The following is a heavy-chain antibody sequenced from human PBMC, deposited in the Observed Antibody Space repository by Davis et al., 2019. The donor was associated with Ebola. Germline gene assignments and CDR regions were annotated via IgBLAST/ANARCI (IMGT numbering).Heavy chain of an antibody. J-gene: IGHJ4*02. Sequence: ASVKVSCKASGYTFTNYDINWVRQAAGQGLEWTGRLIPNSGDTVYAQKFQGRVTVTRNTSITTAYMELSSLGSEDTAVDFCARGGVAYSDLDYWGQGTLVAVSS. CDR2: LIPNSGDT. CDR1: GYTFTNYD. CDR3: ARGGVAYSDLDY. D-gene: IGHD2-21*01. V-gene: IGHV1-8*01.